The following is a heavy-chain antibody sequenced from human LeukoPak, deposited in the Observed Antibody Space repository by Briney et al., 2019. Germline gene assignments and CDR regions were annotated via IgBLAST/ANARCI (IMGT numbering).Heavy chain of an antibody. CDR1: GFTFSSYS. CDR2: ISSSSSYI. V-gene: IGHV3-21*01. Sequence: GGSLRLSCAASGFTFSSYSMNWVRQAPGKGLEWVSSISSSSSYIYYADSVKGRFTISRDNAKNSLYLQMNSLRAEDTAVYYCARYDYSNYEGTLFDYWGQGTLVTVSS. D-gene: IGHD4-11*01. CDR3: ARYDYSNYEGTLFDY. J-gene: IGHJ4*02.